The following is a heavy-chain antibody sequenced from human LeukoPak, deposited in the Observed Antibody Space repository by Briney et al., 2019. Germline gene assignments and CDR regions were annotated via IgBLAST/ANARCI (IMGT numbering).Heavy chain of an antibody. CDR1: GVSISSISYY. D-gene: IGHD3-3*01. CDR2: IYYSGST. Sequence: KPSETLSLTCTVSGVSISSISYYWGWLRQPPGKGLEWSGSIYYSGSTYYNPSIKSRVNISVDTSKKKFSLKLSSVTAADTAVYYCARVCLLRFLEWHPIPSWFDPWGQGTLVTVSS. J-gene: IGHJ5*02. V-gene: IGHV4-39*07. CDR3: ARVCLLRFLEWHPIPSWFDP.